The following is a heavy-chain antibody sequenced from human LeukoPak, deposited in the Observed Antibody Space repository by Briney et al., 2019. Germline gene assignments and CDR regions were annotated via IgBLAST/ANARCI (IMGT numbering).Heavy chain of an antibody. CDR3: ARGPGIWAFDI. V-gene: IGHV3-53*01. CDR2: IYSGGST. D-gene: IGHD6-13*01. CDR1: GFTVSSNY. Sequence: GGSLRLSCAASGFTVSSNYMGWVRQAPGKGLEWVSVIYSGGSTYYADSVKGRFTISRDNSKNTLYLQMNSLRAEDTAVYYCARGPGIWAFDIWGQGTMVTVSS. J-gene: IGHJ3*02.